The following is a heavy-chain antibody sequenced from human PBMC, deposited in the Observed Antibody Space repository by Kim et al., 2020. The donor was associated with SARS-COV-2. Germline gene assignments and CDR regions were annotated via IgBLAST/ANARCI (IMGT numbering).Heavy chain of an antibody. CDR3: ARLRDINGWPFDY. Sequence: SETLSLTCTISGASVSDDYWTWIRQPPGKGLEWIGYFSYNKRTSYNPSLKSRVSMSLDTSRNQFSLILNSVTAADTAVYYRARLRDINGWPFDYWPQGTL. CDR1: GASVSDDY. J-gene: IGHJ4*02. V-gene: IGHV4-59*08. CDR2: FSYNKRT. D-gene: IGHD6-19*01.